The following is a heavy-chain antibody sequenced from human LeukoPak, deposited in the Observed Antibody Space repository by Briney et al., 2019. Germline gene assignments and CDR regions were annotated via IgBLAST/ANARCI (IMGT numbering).Heavy chain of an antibody. CDR1: GGTFSSYA. V-gene: IGHV1-69*05. CDR2: IIPIFGTA. J-gene: IGHJ4*02. Sequence: SVKVSCKASGGTFSSYAISWVRQAPGQGLEWMGRIIPIFGTANYAQKFQGRVTITTDESTSTAYMELRSLRSDDTAVYYCARDQKGEVPAPNDYWGQGTLVTVSS. CDR3: ARDQKGEVPAPNDY. D-gene: IGHD2-2*01.